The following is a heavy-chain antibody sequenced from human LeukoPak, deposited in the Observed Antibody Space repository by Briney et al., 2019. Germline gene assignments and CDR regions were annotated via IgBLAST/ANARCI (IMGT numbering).Heavy chain of an antibody. CDR1: GFTFSSYA. D-gene: IGHD6-13*01. Sequence: GGSLRLSCAASGFTFSSYAMHWVRQAPGKGLEWVAVISYDGSNKYYADSVKGRFTISRDNSKNTLYLQMNSLRAEDTAVYYCARDIYSSSWYERYSSGPAGYWGQGTLVTV. CDR3: ARDIYSSSWYERYSSGPAGY. CDR2: ISYDGSNK. V-gene: IGHV3-30*04. J-gene: IGHJ4*02.